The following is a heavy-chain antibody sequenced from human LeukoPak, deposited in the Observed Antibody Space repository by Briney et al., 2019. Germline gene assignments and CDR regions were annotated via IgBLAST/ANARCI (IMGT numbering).Heavy chain of an antibody. V-gene: IGHV3-49*04. J-gene: IGHJ4*02. Sequence: GGSLRLSCAASGFTVSSNYMSWVRQAPGKGLEWVGFIRGKALGWTTEYAASVKGRFSMSRDDSKNIAYLQMDNLKTEDTAVYYCSTDFWRLGFDYWGQGTLVTVSS. CDR2: IRGKALGWTT. CDR1: GFTVSSNY. CDR3: STDFWRLGFDY. D-gene: IGHD3-3*01.